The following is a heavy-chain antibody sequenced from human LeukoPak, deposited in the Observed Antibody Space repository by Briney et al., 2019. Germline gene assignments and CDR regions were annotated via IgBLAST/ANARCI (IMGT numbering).Heavy chain of an antibody. J-gene: IGHJ4*02. CDR3: ARDGGGYCSGGSCYVTPNDY. CDR2: INPNSGGT. CDR1: GYTFTGYY. V-gene: IGHV1-2*04. Sequence: ASVKVSCKASGYTFTGYYMHWVRQAPGQGLEWMGWINPNSGGTNYAQKLQGWVTMTRDTSISTAYMELSRLRSDDTAVYYCARDGGGYCSGGSCYVTPNDYWGQGTLVTVSS. D-gene: IGHD2-15*01.